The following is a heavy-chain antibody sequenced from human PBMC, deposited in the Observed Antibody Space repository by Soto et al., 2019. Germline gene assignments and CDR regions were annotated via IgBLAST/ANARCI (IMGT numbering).Heavy chain of an antibody. CDR1: EFTFSPYP. V-gene: IGHV3-30*09. CDR2: ISFDGATK. J-gene: IGHJ6*02. CDR3: AKDQSASSNSYHAMDV. Sequence: QEQLVESGGGVVQPGRPLRLSCAASEFTFSPYPMHWVRQAPGKGLEWVAVISFDGATKYYADSVKGRFAISRDNSMTTLYLQMNSLRTEDTAVYYCAKDQSASSNSYHAMDVWGPGTTVTVSS. D-gene: IGHD6-6*01.